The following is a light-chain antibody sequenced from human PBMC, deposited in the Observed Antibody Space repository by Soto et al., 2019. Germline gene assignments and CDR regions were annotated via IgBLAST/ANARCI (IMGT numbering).Light chain of an antibody. Sequence: DIVLTQSPDTLSLSPGESATLSCRASQTVSSRYLVWYQQKPGQVPRLLMYGASSRATGTPDRFTGSGSGTDFTLTINSLEPEDFAVYYRQQRRSSPWTFGQGTKADIK. CDR2: GAS. J-gene: IGKJ1*01. V-gene: IGKV3-20*01. CDR1: QTVSSRY. CDR3: QQRRSSPWT.